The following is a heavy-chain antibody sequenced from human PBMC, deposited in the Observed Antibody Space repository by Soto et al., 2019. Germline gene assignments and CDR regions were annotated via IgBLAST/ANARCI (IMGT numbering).Heavy chain of an antibody. CDR2: IYYSGGS. CDR1: GGPIRSHY. CDR3: ARRGSAWLWGSFDV. D-gene: IGHD6-19*01. Sequence: QVQLQESGPGLVKPSETLSLTCTVSGGPIRSHYWSWIRQPPGKGLECLGSIYYSGGSNYNPSLESRVTMSTDTAKNQVSLRLTSVTAADTAIYYCARRGSAWLWGSFDVWGQGAMVIVSS. J-gene: IGHJ3*01. V-gene: IGHV4-59*08.